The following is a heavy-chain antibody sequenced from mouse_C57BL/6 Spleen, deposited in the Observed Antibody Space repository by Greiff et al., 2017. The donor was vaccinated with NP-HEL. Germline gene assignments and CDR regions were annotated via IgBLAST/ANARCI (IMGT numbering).Heavy chain of an antibody. V-gene: IGHV5-4*01. Sequence: EVQLVESGGGLVKPGGSLKLSCAASGFTFSSYAMSWVRQTPEKRLEWVATISDGGSYTYYPDNVKGRFTISRDNAKNNLYLQMSHLKSEDTAMYDCARVPYDGYYLYAMDYWGQGTSVTVSS. CDR3: ARVPYDGYYLYAMDY. J-gene: IGHJ4*01. CDR1: GFTFSSYA. CDR2: ISDGGSYT. D-gene: IGHD2-3*01.